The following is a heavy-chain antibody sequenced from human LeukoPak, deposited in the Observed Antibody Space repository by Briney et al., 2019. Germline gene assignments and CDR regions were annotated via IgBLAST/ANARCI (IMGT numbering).Heavy chain of an antibody. V-gene: IGHV3-48*01. Sequence: GGSLRLSCAASGFTFSSYSMNWVRQAPGKGLEWVSYISSGSSTIYYADPVKGRFTISRDNAKNSLYLQMNSLRAEDTAVYYCARGKGYSSSWYLIDYWGQGTLVTVSS. CDR1: GFTFSSYS. CDR3: ARGKGYSSSWYLIDY. D-gene: IGHD6-13*01. J-gene: IGHJ4*02. CDR2: ISSGSSTI.